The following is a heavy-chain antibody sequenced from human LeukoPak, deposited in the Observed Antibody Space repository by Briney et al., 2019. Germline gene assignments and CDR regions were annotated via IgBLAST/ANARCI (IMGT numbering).Heavy chain of an antibody. D-gene: IGHD1-26*01. V-gene: IGHV1-46*01. CDR3: ASQSGSYRDY. J-gene: IGHJ4*02. CDR2: INPSGGGT. CDR1: GYTFTSYY. Sequence: ASVKVSCKASGYTFTSYYMHWVRQAPGQGLEWMGIINPSGGGTSYAQKFQGRVTMTRDTSTSTVYMELSILRSEDTAVYFCASQSGSYRDYWGQGTLVTVSS.